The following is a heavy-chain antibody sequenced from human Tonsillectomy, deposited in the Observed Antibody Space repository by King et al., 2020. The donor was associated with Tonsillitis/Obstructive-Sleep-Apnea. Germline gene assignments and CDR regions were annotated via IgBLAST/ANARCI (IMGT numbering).Heavy chain of an antibody. J-gene: IGHJ3*02. V-gene: IGHV4-59*08. CDR2: IYYSGST. D-gene: IGHD3-9*01. CDR3: ARGDNLDWLSLGERAFDI. CDR1: GGSISSYF. Sequence: VQLQESGPGLVKPSETLSLTCTVSGGSISSYFWNWIRQPPGKGLEWIGYIYYSGSTNYNPSLKSRVTISIDTSKNQFSLKLTSVTAADTAVYYCARGDNLDWLSLGERAFDIWGQGTMVTVSS.